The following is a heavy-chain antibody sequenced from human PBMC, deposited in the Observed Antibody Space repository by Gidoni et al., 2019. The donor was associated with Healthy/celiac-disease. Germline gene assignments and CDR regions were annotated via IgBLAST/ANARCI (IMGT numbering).Heavy chain of an antibody. CDR1: GFTFSSYA. V-gene: IGHV3-23*01. Sequence: EVQLLESGGGVVQPGGSLRLSGAASGFTFSSYAMSWVRQAPGKGLEWVSAISGSGGSTYYADSVKGRFTISRDNSKNTLYLQMNSLRAEDTAVYYCAKGDLTMIALAADYWGQGTLVTVSS. D-gene: IGHD3-22*01. CDR2: ISGSGGST. CDR3: AKGDLTMIALAADY. J-gene: IGHJ4*02.